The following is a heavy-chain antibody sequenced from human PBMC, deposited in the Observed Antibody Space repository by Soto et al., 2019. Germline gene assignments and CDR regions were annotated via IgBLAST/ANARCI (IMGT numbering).Heavy chain of an antibody. CDR2: IYPGDSDT. D-gene: IGHD3-3*01. CDR3: ARIQRDNAFGHFDF. V-gene: IGHV5-51*01. J-gene: IGHJ4*02. CDR1: GYSFTSYW. Sequence: GESLKISCKGSGYSFTSYWIGWVRQMPGKGLEWMGIIYPGDSDTRYSPSFQGQVTISADKSISTAYLQWSSLTAADTAVYFCARIQRDNAFGHFDFWGQGTLVTVSS.